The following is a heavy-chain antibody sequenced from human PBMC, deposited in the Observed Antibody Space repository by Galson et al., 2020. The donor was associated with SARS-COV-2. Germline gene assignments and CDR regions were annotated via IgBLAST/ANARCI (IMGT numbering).Heavy chain of an antibody. J-gene: IGHJ4*02. D-gene: IGHD6-19*01. CDR2: INYSGGST. CDR3: AKDSLDTSGWYQDY. CDR1: GFTFKNYG. V-gene: IGHV3-23*01. Sequence: GGSLRLSCATSGFTFKNYGMKWVRQAPGKGLEWVSGINYSGGSTYYSDSVKGRFTISRDNSKNTVYLQMNGLRAEDTAIYYCAKDSLDTSGWYQDYWGQGTLVTVSS.